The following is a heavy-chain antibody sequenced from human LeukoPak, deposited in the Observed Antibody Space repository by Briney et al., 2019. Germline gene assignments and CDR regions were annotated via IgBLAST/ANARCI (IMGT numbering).Heavy chain of an antibody. D-gene: IGHD2-15*01. CDR1: GFTFSSYA. V-gene: IGHV3-23*01. CDR3: AKTIGYCSGGSCYGFDY. J-gene: IGHJ4*02. CDR2: ISGSGGST. Sequence: GGSLRLSCAASGFTFSSYAMSWVRQAPGKGLEWVSAISGSGGSTYYADSVKGRFTISRDNSKNTLYLQMNSLRAEDTAVYYCAKTIGYCSGGSCYGFDYWGQGTLVTVSS.